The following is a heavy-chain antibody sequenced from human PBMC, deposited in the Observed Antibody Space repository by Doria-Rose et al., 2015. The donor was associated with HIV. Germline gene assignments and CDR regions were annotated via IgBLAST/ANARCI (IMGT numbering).Heavy chain of an antibody. J-gene: IGHJ4*02. V-gene: IGHV2-26*01. Sequence: QITLKESGPVLVKPTETLTLTCTVSGVSLSSPGMGVSWIRQPPGKALEWLANIFSDDERSYKTSLKSRPTISRATSKSQVVLTMTDMDPVDTATYYCARIKSSRWYHKYYFGFWGQGTLVIVSA. D-gene: IGHD6-13*01. CDR1: GVSLSSPGMG. CDR2: IFSDDER. CDR3: ARIKSSRWYHKYYFGF.